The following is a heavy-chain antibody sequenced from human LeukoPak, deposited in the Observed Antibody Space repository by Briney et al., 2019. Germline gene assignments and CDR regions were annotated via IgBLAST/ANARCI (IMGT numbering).Heavy chain of an antibody. J-gene: IGHJ3*02. CDR3: AKPTSRTDAFDI. D-gene: IGHD1-1*01. Sequence: GGSLRLSCAASGFTFSSYGMHWVRQAPGKGLEWVAVISYDGSNKYYADSVKDRFTISRDNSKNTLYLQMNSLRAEDTAVYYCAKPTSRTDAFDIWGQGTMVTVSS. CDR2: ISYDGSNK. CDR1: GFTFSSYG. V-gene: IGHV3-30*18.